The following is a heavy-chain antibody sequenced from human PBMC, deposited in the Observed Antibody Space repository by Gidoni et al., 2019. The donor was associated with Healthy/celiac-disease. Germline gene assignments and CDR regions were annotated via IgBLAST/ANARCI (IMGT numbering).Heavy chain of an antibody. CDR2: ISSSSSYI. J-gene: IGHJ4*02. Sequence: EVQLVESGGGLVKPGGSLRLSCAASGFTFSSYSMNWVRQAPGKGLEWVSSISSSSSYIYYADSVKGRFTISRDNAKNSLYLQMNSLRAEDTAVYYCARAGGYCSSTSCLNYFDYWGQGTLVTVSS. CDR3: ARAGGYCSSTSCLNYFDY. V-gene: IGHV3-21*01. D-gene: IGHD2-2*01. CDR1: GFTFSSYS.